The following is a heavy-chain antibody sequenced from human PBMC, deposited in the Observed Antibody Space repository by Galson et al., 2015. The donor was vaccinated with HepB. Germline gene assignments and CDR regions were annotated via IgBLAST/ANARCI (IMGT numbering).Heavy chain of an antibody. CDR1: GFIVNSNF. J-gene: IGHJ6*02. CDR3: ARPQKGIPAATPIYYYYGMDV. Sequence: SLRLSCAASGFIVNSNFMSWVRQAPGKGLEWVSVIYGGDSTKYADSVKGRFTISRDVSKNEVYLQMQRLRAEDTAVYYCARPQKGIPAATPIYYYYGMDVWGQGTAVTVSS. V-gene: IGHV3-66*04. D-gene: IGHD2-2*01. CDR2: IYGGDST.